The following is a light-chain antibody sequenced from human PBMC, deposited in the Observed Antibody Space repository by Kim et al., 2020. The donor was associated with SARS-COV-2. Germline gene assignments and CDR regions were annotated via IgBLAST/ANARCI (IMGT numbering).Light chain of an antibody. V-gene: IGLV2-8*01. Sequence: QSALTQPPSASGSPGQSVTISCTGSSSDVGGYNYVSWYQQQPGKAPKLMIYDVSKRPSGVPDRFSGSKSGNRASLTVSGLQAEDEADYYCSSYGGSDIVVFGGGTKLTVL. CDR1: SSDVGGYNY. CDR3: SSYGGSDIVV. CDR2: DVS. J-gene: IGLJ2*01.